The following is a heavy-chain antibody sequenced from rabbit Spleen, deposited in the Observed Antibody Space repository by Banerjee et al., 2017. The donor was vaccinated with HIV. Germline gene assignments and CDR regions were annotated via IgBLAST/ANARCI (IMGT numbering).Heavy chain of an antibody. Sequence: QEQLEESGGDLVKPEGSLTLTCTASGFSFSSSYCVCWVRQAPGKGLEWIACIYAGGGSTWYANWAKGRFTIAKTSSTTVTLQMTSLTAADTATYFCARDKELDIWGYEFDLWGQGTLVTVS. J-gene: IGHJ6*01. V-gene: IGHV1S45*01. CDR3: ARDKELDIWGYEFDL. CDR2: IYAGGGST. CDR1: GFSFSSSYC. D-gene: IGHD3-1*01.